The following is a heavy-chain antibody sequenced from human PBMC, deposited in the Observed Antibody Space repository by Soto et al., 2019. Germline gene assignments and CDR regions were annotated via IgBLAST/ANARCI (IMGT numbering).Heavy chain of an antibody. Sequence: SETLSLTCTVSGGSIRSSYWAWIRQPPGKGLEWVGTFYDGNTYHNPSLRSRITIAVDTSKNQFSLKLNSVAAADTAFYYCATTRGLAVGGSFDYWGQGMLVTVS. V-gene: IGHV4-39*01. J-gene: IGHJ4*02. CDR1: GGSIRSSY. CDR2: FYDGNT. D-gene: IGHD3-10*01. CDR3: ATTRGLAVGGSFDY.